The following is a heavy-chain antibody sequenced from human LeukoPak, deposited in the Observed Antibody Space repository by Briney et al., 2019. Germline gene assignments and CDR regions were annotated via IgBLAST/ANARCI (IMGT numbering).Heavy chain of an antibody. J-gene: IGHJ4*02. CDR1: GFTFSSYA. V-gene: IGHV3-30*04. D-gene: IGHD1-26*01. CDR2: ISYDGSNK. CDR3: ARDVSGSYYRFLFAY. Sequence: GGSLRLSCAASGFTFSSYAMHWVRQAPGKGLEWVAVISYDGSNKYYADSVKGRFTISRDNSKNTLYLQMNSLRAEDTAVYYCARDVSGSYYRFLFAYWGQGTLVTVSS.